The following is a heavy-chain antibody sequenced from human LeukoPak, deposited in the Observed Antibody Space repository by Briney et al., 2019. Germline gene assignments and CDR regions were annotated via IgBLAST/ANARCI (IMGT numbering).Heavy chain of an antibody. D-gene: IGHD1-20*01. CDR3: ARLPYNWNLPYFDY. CDR2: IYYSGST. Sequence: SETLSLTCTVSGGSISSYYWSWIRQPPGKGLEWIGSIYYSGSTYYNPSLKSRVTISVDTSKNQFSLKLSSVTAADTAVYYCARLPYNWNLPYFDYWGQGTLVTVSS. V-gene: IGHV4-39*01. J-gene: IGHJ4*02. CDR1: GGSISSYY.